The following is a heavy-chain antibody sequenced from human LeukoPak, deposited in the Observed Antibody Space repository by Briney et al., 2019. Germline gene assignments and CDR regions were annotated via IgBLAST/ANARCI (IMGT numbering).Heavy chain of an antibody. CDR1: GFSFSNFG. CDR2: INQDGSVK. J-gene: IGHJ6*03. V-gene: IGHV3-7*01. Sequence: GGSLRLSCAASGFSFSNFGMNWVRWAPGKGLEWVANINQDGSVKSYVDSVKGRFTISRDNAKNSLYLQMNSLRAEDTAVYYCARDAGIFSMDVWGKGTTVTGSS. D-gene: IGHD2-15*01. CDR3: ARDAGIFSMDV.